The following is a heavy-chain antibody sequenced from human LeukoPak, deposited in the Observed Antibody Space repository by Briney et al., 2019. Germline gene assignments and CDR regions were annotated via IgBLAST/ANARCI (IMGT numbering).Heavy chain of an antibody. CDR3: AKGYYGSGSYGWFDY. J-gene: IGHJ4*02. Sequence: GGSLSLSCAASGFTFSSSAMNWVRQAPGKGLEWVSTISGSGDRTYYADSVKGRFTISRDNSKNTLFLQMNSLRAEDTAVYYCAKGYYGSGSYGWFDYWGQGTLVTVSS. CDR2: ISGSGDRT. V-gene: IGHV3-23*01. D-gene: IGHD3-10*01. CDR1: GFTFSSSA.